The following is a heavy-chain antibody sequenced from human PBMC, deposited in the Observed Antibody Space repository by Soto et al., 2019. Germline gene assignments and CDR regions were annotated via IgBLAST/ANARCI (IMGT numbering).Heavy chain of an antibody. D-gene: IGHD5-12*01. CDR1: GFTFSSYA. CDR2: ISYDGSNK. V-gene: IGHV3-30-3*01. Sequence: QVQLVESGGGVVQPGRSPRLSCAASGFTFSSYAMHWVRQAPGKGLEWVAVISYDGSNKYYADSVKGRFTISRDNSKKTLYLQMNSLRAEDTAVYYCARESDIVATNPAFDYWGQGTLVTVSS. CDR3: ARESDIVATNPAFDY. J-gene: IGHJ4*02.